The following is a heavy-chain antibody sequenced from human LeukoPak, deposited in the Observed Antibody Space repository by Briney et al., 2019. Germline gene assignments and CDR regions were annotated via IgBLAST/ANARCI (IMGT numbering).Heavy chain of an antibody. J-gene: IGHJ2*01. CDR3: AKHLVELELPLWYFDL. CDR2: INQDESAK. CDR1: GFTFSRYW. D-gene: IGHD1-7*01. Sequence: GGSLRLSCAASGFTFSRYWMSWVRQAPGKGLEWVASINQDESAKFYVDSVKGRFTISRDNAKNSLFLQMNSLRAEDTAVYYCAKHLVELELPLWYFDLWGRGTLVTVSS. V-gene: IGHV3-7*03.